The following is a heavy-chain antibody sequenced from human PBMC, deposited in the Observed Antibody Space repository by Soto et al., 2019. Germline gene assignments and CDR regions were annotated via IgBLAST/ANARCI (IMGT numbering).Heavy chain of an antibody. CDR2: IYYRGST. Sequence: WRAPGQGLERIGHIYYRGSTSYNPSLRSRSTISVDTSNNQFSLKLNSVTTADTAVYYCARDGREASGMDVWGQGTKVTVSS. D-gene: IGHD1-26*01. CDR3: ARDGREASGMDV. J-gene: IGHJ6*02. V-gene: IGHV4-59*01.